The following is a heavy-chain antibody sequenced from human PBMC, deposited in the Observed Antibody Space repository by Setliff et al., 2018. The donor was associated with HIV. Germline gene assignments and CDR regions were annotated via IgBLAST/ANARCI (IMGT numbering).Heavy chain of an antibody. CDR3: AGDVGVSYYYYYYMDV. D-gene: IGHD2-8*02. J-gene: IGHJ6*03. V-gene: IGHV4-4*09. CDR1: GVSISNYY. Sequence: SETLSLTCTVSGVSISNYYWNWIRQPPGKGLEWIGYIFTSGDTNYNPSLRSRVTLSVDTSKNQFSLKLSSVTAADTAVYYCAGDVGVSYYYYYYMDVWGKGTTVTVSS. CDR2: IFTSGDT.